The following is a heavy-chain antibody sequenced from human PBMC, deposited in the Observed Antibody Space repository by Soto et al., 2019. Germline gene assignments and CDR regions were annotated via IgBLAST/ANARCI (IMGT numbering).Heavy chain of an antibody. CDR2: IFYSGTT. CDR1: GDSISSADYY. V-gene: IGHV4-30-4*01. D-gene: IGHD1-1*01. J-gene: IGHJ6*02. CDR3: ARDLWVEPELYYYGMDV. Sequence: SETLSLTCTVSGDSISSADYYWSWIRQTPGKGLEWIGHIFYSGTTYYNPSLKSRLTISVDASKNHFSLRLTSVTAADTAVYYCARDLWVEPELYYYGMDVWGQGTTVTVYS.